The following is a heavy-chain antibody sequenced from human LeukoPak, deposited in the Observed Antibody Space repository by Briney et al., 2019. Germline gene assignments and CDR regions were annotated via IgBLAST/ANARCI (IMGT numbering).Heavy chain of an antibody. J-gene: IGHJ5*02. CDR2: IIPIFGTA. Sequence: SVKVSCKASGGAFSSYAISWVRQAPGQGLEWMGRIIPIFGTANYAQKFQGRVTITTDESTSTAYMELSSLRSEDTAVYYCARGLNYYDSSGYYGNWFDPWGQGTLVTVSS. CDR1: GGAFSSYA. V-gene: IGHV1-69*05. CDR3: ARGLNYYDSSGYYGNWFDP. D-gene: IGHD3-22*01.